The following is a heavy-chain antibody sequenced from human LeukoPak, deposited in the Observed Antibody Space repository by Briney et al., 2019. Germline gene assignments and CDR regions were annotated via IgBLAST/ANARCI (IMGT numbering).Heavy chain of an antibody. J-gene: IGHJ4*02. CDR2: ISYDGSNK. D-gene: IGHD1-26*01. Sequence: GGSLRLSCAASGFTFSSYSMNWVRQAPGKGLEWVAVISYDGSNKYYADSVKGRFTISRDNSRNTLYLQMNSLRAEDTAVYYCAKDWLDSGSHDYWGQGTLVTVSS. V-gene: IGHV3-30*18. CDR3: AKDWLDSGSHDY. CDR1: GFTFSSYS.